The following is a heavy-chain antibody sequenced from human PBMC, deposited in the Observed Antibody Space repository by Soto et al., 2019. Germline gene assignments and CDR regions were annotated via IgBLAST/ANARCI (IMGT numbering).Heavy chain of an antibody. J-gene: IGHJ6*03. CDR1: GGTFSSYA. CDR2: INPNSGGT. Sequence: ASVKVSCKASGGTFSSYAISWVRQAPGQGLEWMGWINPNSGGTNYAQKFQGWVTMTRDTSISTAYMELSRLRSDDTAVYYCARALDYYYYMDVWGKGTTVTVSS. V-gene: IGHV1-2*04. CDR3: ARALDYYYYMDV.